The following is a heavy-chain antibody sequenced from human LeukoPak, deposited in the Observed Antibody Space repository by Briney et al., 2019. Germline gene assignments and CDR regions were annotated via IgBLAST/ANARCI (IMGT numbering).Heavy chain of an antibody. D-gene: IGHD2-15*01. Sequence: PSETLSLTCTVSGASISSTSDYWGWIRQPPGKGLEWIGTIYYSGRAYHNPSLRSRPTISVDTSKNQFSLKLNSVTATDTAIYYCVRQKQHCDGGSCFPPDCWGQGTLVTVSS. CDR2: IYYSGRA. CDR3: VRQKQHCDGGSCFPPDC. CDR1: GASISSTSDY. V-gene: IGHV4-39*01. J-gene: IGHJ4*02.